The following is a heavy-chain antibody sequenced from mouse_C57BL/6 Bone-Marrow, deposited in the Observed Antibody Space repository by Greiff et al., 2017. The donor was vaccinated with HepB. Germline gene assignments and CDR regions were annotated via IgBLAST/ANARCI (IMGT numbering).Heavy chain of an antibody. CDR2: SRNKANDYTT. V-gene: IGHV7-1*01. J-gene: IGHJ3*01. Sequence: EVNVVESGGGLVQSGRSLRLSCATSGFTFSDFYMEWVRQAPGKGLEWIAASRNKANDYTTEYSASVKGRFIVSRDTSQSILYLQMNALRAEDTAIYYCARDADGYYGFAYWGQGTLVTVSA. CDR3: ARDADGYYGFAY. CDR1: GFTFSDFY. D-gene: IGHD2-3*01.